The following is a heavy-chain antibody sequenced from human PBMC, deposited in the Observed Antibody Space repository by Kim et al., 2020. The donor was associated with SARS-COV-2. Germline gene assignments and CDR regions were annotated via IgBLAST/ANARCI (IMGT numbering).Heavy chain of an antibody. D-gene: IGHD3-3*01. Sequence: ASVKVSCKASGYTFTSYYMHWVRQAPGQGLEWMGIINPSGGSTSYAQKFQGRVTMTRDTSTSTVYMELSSLRSEDTAVYYCARDPAGPQRQLTIFGPYYMDVWGKGTTVTVSS. CDR3: ARDPAGPQRQLTIFGPYYMDV. CDR2: INPSGGST. CDR1: GYTFTSYY. V-gene: IGHV1-46*01. J-gene: IGHJ6*03.